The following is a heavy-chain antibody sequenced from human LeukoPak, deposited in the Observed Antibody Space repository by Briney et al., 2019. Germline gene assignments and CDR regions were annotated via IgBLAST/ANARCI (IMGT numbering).Heavy chain of an antibody. D-gene: IGHD2-21*01. CDR2: IKQDGSQE. J-gene: IGHJ4*02. CDR3: AREGTSLWFYFDY. CDR1: GFTFSSHW. V-gene: IGHV3-7*01. Sequence: GGSLRLSCAASGFTFSSHWMSWVRQAPGKGLGWVANIKQDGSQEYYVDSVKGRFTISRDNAKSSLYLQMNNLKADDTAVYYCAREGTSLWFYFDYWGRGSLVTVSS.